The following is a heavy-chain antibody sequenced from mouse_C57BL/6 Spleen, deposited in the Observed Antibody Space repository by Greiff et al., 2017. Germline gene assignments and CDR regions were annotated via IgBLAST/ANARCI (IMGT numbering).Heavy chain of an antibody. CDR2: IYPRSGNT. J-gene: IGHJ3*01. CDR3: AYDYQAWFAY. Sequence: QVQLKQSGAELARPGASVKLSCKASGYTFTSYGISWVKQRTGQGLEWIGEIYPRSGNTYYNEKFKGKATLTADKSSSTADMELRSLTAEDSAVDCGAYDYQAWFAYWGQGTLVTVSA. V-gene: IGHV1-81*01. D-gene: IGHD2-4*01. CDR1: GYTFTSYG.